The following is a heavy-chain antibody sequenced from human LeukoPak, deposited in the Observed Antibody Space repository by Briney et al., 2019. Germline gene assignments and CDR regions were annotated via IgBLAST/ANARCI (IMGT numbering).Heavy chain of an antibody. CDR3: ARDYYSRFDP. D-gene: IGHD4-11*01. CDR2: IYYSGST. V-gene: IGHV4-59*01. CDR1: GGSFRRYY. Sequence: SDALSLIYSVSGGSFRRYYWSWMRQPPGKGLEWIGDIYYSGSTNYNPSLKSRVTISVDTSKNQFSLKLSAVTAADTAVYYCARDYYSRFDPWGQGTLVTVSS. J-gene: IGHJ5*02.